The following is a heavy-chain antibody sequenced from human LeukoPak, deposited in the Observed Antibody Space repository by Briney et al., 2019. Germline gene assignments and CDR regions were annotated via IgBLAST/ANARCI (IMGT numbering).Heavy chain of an antibody. D-gene: IGHD6-19*01. J-gene: IGHJ4*02. CDR3: AKDPPYSSGWVDY. Sequence: GGSLRLSCAASGFTFSSYGMHWVRQAPGKGLEWVAFIRYDGSNKYYADSVKGRFTISRDNSKNTLYLQMNSLRAEDTAVYYYAKDPPYSSGWVDYWGQGTLVTVSS. CDR1: GFTFSSYG. V-gene: IGHV3-30*02. CDR2: IRYDGSNK.